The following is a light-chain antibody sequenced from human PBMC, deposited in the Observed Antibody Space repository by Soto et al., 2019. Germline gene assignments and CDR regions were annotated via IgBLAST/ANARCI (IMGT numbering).Light chain of an antibody. CDR2: DAS. J-gene: IGKJ1*01. Sequence: DIQMTQSPSTLSASVGDRVTITCRASHSISSWLAWYQQKPGKAPNLLIYDASTLESGVPSRFSGSGSGTEFTLTISSLQPDDSATYYCQQYNSYWTFGQGTKVDIK. CDR1: HSISSW. CDR3: QQYNSYWT. V-gene: IGKV1-5*01.